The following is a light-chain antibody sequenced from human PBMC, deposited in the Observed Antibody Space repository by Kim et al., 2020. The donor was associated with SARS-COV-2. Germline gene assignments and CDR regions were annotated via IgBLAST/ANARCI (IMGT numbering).Light chain of an antibody. CDR1: QDNSHY. V-gene: IGKV1-27*01. CDR3: QSYNSAPWT. CDR2: AAS. J-gene: IGKJ1*01. Sequence: DRVTNNCRASQDNSHYLAWFQQKPGEAPKLLIYAASALHSEVPSRFRGSGSGTEFTLTISSLQPEDVATFYCQSYNSAPWTFGQETKVDIK.